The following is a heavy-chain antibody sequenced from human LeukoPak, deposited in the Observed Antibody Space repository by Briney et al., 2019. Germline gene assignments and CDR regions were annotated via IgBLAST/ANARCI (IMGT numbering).Heavy chain of an antibody. CDR1: GFTFDDYG. CDR3: ARTEWELGPYAFDI. J-gene: IGHJ3*02. D-gene: IGHD7-27*01. V-gene: IGHV3-20*04. Sequence: PGGSLRLSCAASGFTFDDYGMSWVRQAPGKGLEWVSGINWNGGSTGYADSVKGRFTISRDNAKNSLYLQMNSLRDEDTALYYCARTEWELGPYAFDIWGQGTMVIVSS. CDR2: INWNGGST.